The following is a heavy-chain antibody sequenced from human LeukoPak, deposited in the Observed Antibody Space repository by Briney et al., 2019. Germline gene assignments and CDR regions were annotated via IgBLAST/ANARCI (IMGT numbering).Heavy chain of an antibody. CDR3: ARHERCSSINCIYNWFDP. J-gene: IGHJ5*02. D-gene: IGHD2-2*01. Sequence: SETLSLTCTVSNGSITSSFFWGWIRQPPGEGLGWIGNMYFSGSTLYNPSLKSRVTISVDTSKNQFSLKLSSVTAADTAVYYCARHERCSSINCIYNWFDPWGQGTLVIVSS. CDR1: NGSITSSFF. CDR2: MYFSGST. V-gene: IGHV4-39*01.